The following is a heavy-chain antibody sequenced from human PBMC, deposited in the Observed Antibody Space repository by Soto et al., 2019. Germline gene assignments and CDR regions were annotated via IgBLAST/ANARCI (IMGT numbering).Heavy chain of an antibody. V-gene: IGHV4-39*01. CDR1: GGSISSSSYD. CDR3: ASCSSSYYYYGMDV. Sequence: SGTLSLTCTVSGGSISSSSYDWGWIRQPPGKGLEWIGSIYYSGSTYYNPSLKSRVTISVDTSKNQFSLKLSSVTAADTAVYYCASCSSSYYYYGMDVWGQGTTVTVSS. D-gene: IGHD6-6*01. CDR2: IYYSGST. J-gene: IGHJ6*02.